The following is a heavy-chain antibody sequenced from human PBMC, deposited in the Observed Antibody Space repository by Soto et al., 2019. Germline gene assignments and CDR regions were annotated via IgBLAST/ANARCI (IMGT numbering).Heavy chain of an antibody. V-gene: IGHV3-23*01. CDR2: ISGSGGST. CDR3: AKELPRDYGDYGYYFDF. D-gene: IGHD4-17*01. CDR1: GFTFSSYA. Sequence: EVQLLESGGGLVQPGGSLRLSCAASGFTFSSYAMSWVRQAPGKGLEWVSAISGSGGSTYYADSVKGRFTISRDNSKNTLYLQMNSLRAEDTAVYYCAKELPRDYGDYGYYFDFWGQGTLVTVSS. J-gene: IGHJ4*02.